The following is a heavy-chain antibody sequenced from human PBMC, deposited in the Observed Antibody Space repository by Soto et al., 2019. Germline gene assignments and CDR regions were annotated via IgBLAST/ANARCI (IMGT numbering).Heavy chain of an antibody. CDR1: GFTFSSYG. CDR3: AKGVVVETTYCQH. D-gene: IGHD2-15*01. J-gene: IGHJ1*01. Sequence: QVQLVESGGGVVQPGRSLRLSCAASGFTFSSYGMHWVRQAPGKGLEWVAVISDDGSDKYYADSVKARVTISRDKSNNTLYLQMDSLRAEDTAVYYCAKGVVVETTYCQHWGQGTLVTVSS. CDR2: ISDDGSDK. V-gene: IGHV3-30*18.